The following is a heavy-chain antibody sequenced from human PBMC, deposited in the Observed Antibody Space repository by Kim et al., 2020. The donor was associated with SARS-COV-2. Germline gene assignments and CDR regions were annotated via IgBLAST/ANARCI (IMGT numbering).Heavy chain of an antibody. Sequence: SGPTLVNPTQTLTLTCTFSGFSLSTSGVGVGWIRQPPGKALEWLALIYWDDDKRYSPSLKSRLTITKDTSKNQVVLTMTNMDPVNTATYYCAHTRDRGYDSMNFDYWGQGTLVTVSS. CDR1: GFSLSTSGVG. J-gene: IGHJ4*02. CDR2: IYWDDDK. CDR3: AHTRDRGYDSMNFDY. D-gene: IGHD5-12*01. V-gene: IGHV2-5*02.